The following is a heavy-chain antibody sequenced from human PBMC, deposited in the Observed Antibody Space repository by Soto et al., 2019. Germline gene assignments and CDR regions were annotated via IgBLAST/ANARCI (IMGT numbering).Heavy chain of an antibody. CDR3: ARDRCSSTSCSPRSWFDP. CDR2: IYYSGST. D-gene: IGHD2-2*01. CDR1: GGSISSGGYY. V-gene: IGHV4-31*02. Sequence: SETLSLTCTVSGGSISSGGYYWSWIRQHPGKGLEWIGYIYYSGSTYYNPSLKSRVTISVDTSKNQFSLKLSSVTAADTAVYYCARDRCSSTSCSPRSWFDPWGQGTLVTVSS. J-gene: IGHJ5*02.